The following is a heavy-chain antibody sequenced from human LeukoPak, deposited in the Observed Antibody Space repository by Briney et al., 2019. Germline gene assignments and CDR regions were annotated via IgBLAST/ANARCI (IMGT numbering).Heavy chain of an antibody. CDR3: AKTLMMRYFDWLSGIDY. D-gene: IGHD3-9*01. CDR1: GFTFSSHA. J-gene: IGHJ4*02. V-gene: IGHV3-23*01. Sequence: PGGSLRLSCAASGFTFSSHAMSWVRQAPGKGLEWVSAISGSGGSTYYADSVKGRFSISRDNSKNTLYLQMNSLRAEDTAVYYCAKTLMMRYFDWLSGIDYWGQGTLVTVSS. CDR2: ISGSGGST.